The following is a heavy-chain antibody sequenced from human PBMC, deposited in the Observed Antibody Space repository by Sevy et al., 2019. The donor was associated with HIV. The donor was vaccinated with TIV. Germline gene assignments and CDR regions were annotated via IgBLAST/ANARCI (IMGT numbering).Heavy chain of an antibody. J-gene: IGHJ4*02. CDR3: AKDLGDTTVRVFDFDH. D-gene: IGHD1-1*01. V-gene: IGHV3-33*06. CDR2: MWFDGSNT. CDR1: GFTFSTYG. Sequence: GGSLRLSCAASGFTFSTYGMHWVRQAPGKGLEWVAVMWFDGSNTYYADSVKGRFTISRDNSKNTVYLRMNSLRAEDTAIYYCAKDLGDTTVRVFDFDHWGQGTLVTVSS.